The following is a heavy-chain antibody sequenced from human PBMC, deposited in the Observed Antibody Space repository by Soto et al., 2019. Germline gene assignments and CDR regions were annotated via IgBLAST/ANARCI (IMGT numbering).Heavy chain of an antibody. Sequence: SVKVSCKASRVAFSKFIVTWVRQAPGLGLEWVGGIIPIFGTANYAQKFQGRVTVTADESTSTSYMEVNNLRSEDTAVYYCAKVRYSSPVGYYYGMDVWGQGTTVTVS. D-gene: IGHD6-19*01. CDR1: RVAFSKFI. CDR3: AKVRYSSPVGYYYGMDV. J-gene: IGHJ6*02. V-gene: IGHV1-69*13. CDR2: IIPIFGTA.